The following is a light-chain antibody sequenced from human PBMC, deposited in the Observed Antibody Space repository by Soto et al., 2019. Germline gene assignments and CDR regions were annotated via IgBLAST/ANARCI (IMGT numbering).Light chain of an antibody. CDR2: SAS. CDR3: QQYNSFAPYS. J-gene: IGKJ2*03. CDR1: QSVSTN. Sequence: EIVMTQSPGTLSVSPGEGVTLSCRASQSVSTNLAWYQQKPGQAPRLLIYSASTRATGIPARFSGSGSGTEFTLTISSLQSEDFAVYYCQQYNSFAPYSFGQGTKLEI. V-gene: IGKV3-15*01.